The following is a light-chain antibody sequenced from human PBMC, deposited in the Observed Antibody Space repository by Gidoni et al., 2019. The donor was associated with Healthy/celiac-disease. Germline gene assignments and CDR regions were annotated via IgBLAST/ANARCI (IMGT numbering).Light chain of an antibody. CDR3: QSADSSGTDV. V-gene: IGLV3-25*03. Sequence: SYELTQPPSVSVSPGQTARITCSGDALPKQYAYWYRQKPGQAPVLLIYKDSAWPSGIPERISGSSSGTTVTLTISGVQAEDEADYYCQSADSSGTDVFGTGTKVTVL. CDR1: ALPKQY. CDR2: KDS. J-gene: IGLJ1*01.